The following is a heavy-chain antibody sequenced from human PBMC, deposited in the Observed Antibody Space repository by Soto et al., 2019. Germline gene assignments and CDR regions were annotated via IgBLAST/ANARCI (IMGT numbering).Heavy chain of an antibody. CDR2: ITWSSDSM. D-gene: IGHD3-10*01. J-gene: IGHJ6*03. V-gene: IGHV3-9*01. CDR1: GFTFYNHG. CDR3: AKEDSGFSGYMDV. Sequence: EVQLVESGGGLVQPGRSLRLSCVASGFTFYNHGMHWVRQAPGRGLEWVSGITWSSDSMGYAVSVKGRFTISRDNAKNSLYLQMNSLRPEDTALYYCAKEDSGFSGYMDVWGKGTTVTVSS.